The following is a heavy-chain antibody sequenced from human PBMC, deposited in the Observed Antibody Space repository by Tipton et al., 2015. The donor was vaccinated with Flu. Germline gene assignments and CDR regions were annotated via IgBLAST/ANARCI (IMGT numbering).Heavy chain of an antibody. CDR2: MNPNSGNT. CDR1: GYTFTSYD. J-gene: IGHJ5*02. Sequence: QVQLVQSGAEVKKPGASVKVSCKASGYTFTSYDINWVRQATGQGLEWMGWMNPNSGNTGYAQKFQGRVTMTRNTSISTAYMELSSLRSEDTAVYYCARGLLTRFITIFGVVIRGNWFDPWGQGTLVTVSS. V-gene: IGHV1-8*01. D-gene: IGHD3-3*01. CDR3: ARGLLTRFITIFGVVIRGNWFDP.